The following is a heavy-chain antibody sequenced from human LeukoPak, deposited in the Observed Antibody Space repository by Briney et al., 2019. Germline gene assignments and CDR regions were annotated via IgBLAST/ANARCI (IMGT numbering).Heavy chain of an antibody. J-gene: IGHJ4*02. CDR3: AKAVHSSSSWQVDY. CDR2: ISYDGSNK. Sequence: GGSLRLSCEVSGFTFSSYAMHWVRQAPGKGLEWVAVISYDGSNKYYADSVKGRFTISRDNSKNTLYLQMNSLRPEDTAVFYCAKAVHSSSSWQVDYWGQGTLVTVSS. V-gene: IGHV3-30*18. CDR1: GFTFSSYA. D-gene: IGHD6-6*01.